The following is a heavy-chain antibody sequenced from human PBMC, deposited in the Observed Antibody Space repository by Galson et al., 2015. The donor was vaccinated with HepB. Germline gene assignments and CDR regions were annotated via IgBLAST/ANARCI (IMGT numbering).Heavy chain of an antibody. D-gene: IGHD6-6*01. V-gene: IGHV3-15*01. CDR2: IKSKTDGGTT. J-gene: IGHJ6*02. Sequence: SLRLSCAASGFTFSNAWMSWVRQVPGKGLEWVGRIKSKTDGGTTDYAAPVQGRFTISRDDSKNTLYLQMNSLKTEDTAVYYCTREYSSSSGWYYHYGMDVWGQGTTVTVSS. CDR3: TREYSSSSGWYYHYGMDV. CDR1: GFTFSNAW.